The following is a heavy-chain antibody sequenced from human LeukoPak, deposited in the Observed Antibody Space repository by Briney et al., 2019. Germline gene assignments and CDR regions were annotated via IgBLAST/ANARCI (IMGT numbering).Heavy chain of an antibody. CDR3: ATGLRYHDY. J-gene: IGHJ4*02. D-gene: IGHD4-17*01. CDR2: IYYSGST. V-gene: IGHV4-61*05. Sequence: SETLSLTCTVSGGSISSSSYYWGWIRQPPGKGLEWIGYIYYSGSTDYNPSLKSRVTISVDTSKNQFSLKLSSVTAADTAVYYCATGLRYHDYWGQGTLVTVSS. CDR1: GGSISSSSYY.